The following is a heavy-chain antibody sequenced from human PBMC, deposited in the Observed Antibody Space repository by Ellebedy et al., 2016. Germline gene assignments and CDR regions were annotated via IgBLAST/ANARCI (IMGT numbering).Heavy chain of an antibody. D-gene: IGHD1-26*01. CDR1: GFTFDDYA. CDR3: ARGAYSGSLGFDY. J-gene: IGHJ4*02. V-gene: IGHV3-9*01. Sequence: GGSLRLSXAASGFTFDDYAMHWVRQPPGKGLEWVSGITWNSDRMAYADSVRGRFTISRDNAKNSLYLQMNSLRAEDTAVYYCARGAYSGSLGFDYWGQGTLVTVSS. CDR2: ITWNSDRM.